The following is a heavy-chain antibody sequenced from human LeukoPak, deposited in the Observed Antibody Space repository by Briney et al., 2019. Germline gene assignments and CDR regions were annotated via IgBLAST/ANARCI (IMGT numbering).Heavy chain of an antibody. V-gene: IGHV1-69*13. CDR1: GGTFSTYA. CDR2: IVPMFNTT. D-gene: IGHD5-12*01. Sequence: SVKVSCKASGGTFSTYAISWVRQAPGQGLEWMGGIVPMFNTTNYAQKFQGRVTITADESTSTAYMELSSLRSDDTAVYYCASGSGYELGGAFDIWGQGTMVTVSS. CDR3: ASGSGYELGGAFDI. J-gene: IGHJ3*02.